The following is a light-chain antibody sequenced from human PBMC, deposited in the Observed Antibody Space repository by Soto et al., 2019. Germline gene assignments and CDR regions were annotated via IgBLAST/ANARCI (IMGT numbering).Light chain of an antibody. J-gene: IGLJ1*01. CDR3: SSYTSSSTLV. CDR2: EVS. Sequence: QSVLTQPASVSGSPGQSITISCTGTSSDVGGYNYVSWYQQHPGKAPKLMIYEVSNRPSGVSNRFSGSKSGNTASLTISGLQAGDEADYYCSSYTSSSTLVFGTGTKV. CDR1: SSDVGGYNY. V-gene: IGLV2-14*01.